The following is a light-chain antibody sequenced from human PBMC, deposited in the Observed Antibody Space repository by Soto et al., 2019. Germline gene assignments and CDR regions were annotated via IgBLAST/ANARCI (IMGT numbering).Light chain of an antibody. CDR2: DVS. CDR3: ISYTTITTRI. CDR1: GSDLGNYNY. Sequence: QSALTQPASVSGSPGQSITISCTGTGSDLGNYNYVSWYQHHPGKAPKLMIYDVSNRPSGVSDRFSGSKSGNTASLTISGLQTEDEAHYYCISYTTITTRIFGGGTKVTVL. J-gene: IGLJ2*01. V-gene: IGLV2-14*03.